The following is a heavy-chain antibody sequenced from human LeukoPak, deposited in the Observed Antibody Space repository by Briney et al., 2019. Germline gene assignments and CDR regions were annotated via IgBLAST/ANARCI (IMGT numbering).Heavy chain of an antibody. CDR1: GFTFSSYA. V-gene: IGHV3-23*01. D-gene: IGHD3-3*01. Sequence: QPGGSLRLSCEASGFTFSSYAMGWVRQAPGKGLEWVSVTSESGGSTHYADSVKGRFTIYRDNSKNTLYLQMNSLRAEDTAVYYCAKEEVWSGLVDYWGQGTLVTVSS. CDR3: AKEEVWSGLVDY. CDR2: TSESGGST. J-gene: IGHJ4*02.